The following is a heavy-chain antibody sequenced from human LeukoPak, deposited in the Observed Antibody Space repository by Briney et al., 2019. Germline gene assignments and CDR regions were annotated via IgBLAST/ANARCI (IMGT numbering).Heavy chain of an antibody. CDR3: AKDNYYDSSGYYGEYFQH. J-gene: IGHJ1*01. CDR1: GFTFSSYA. CDR2: ISGSGDST. V-gene: IGHV3-23*01. Sequence: GGSLRLSCAASGFTFSSYAMSGVRQAPGKGLEWVSGISGSGDSTYYADSVKGRFTISRDNSENTLSLQMNSLRAGDTAVYYCAKDNYYDSSGYYGEYFQHWGQGTLVTVSS. D-gene: IGHD3-22*01.